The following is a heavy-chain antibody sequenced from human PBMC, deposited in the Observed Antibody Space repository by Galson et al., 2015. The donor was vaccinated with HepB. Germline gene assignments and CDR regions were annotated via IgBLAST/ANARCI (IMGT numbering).Heavy chain of an antibody. CDR2: IYNSGNT. CDR3: ARHLGFCSGGTCSPVFNFDS. J-gene: IGHJ4*02. V-gene: IGHV4-39*01. Sequence: ETLSLTCTVSGGSIRSVGYYWGWIRQPPGKGLEWIGSIYNSGNTYYNPSLKSRITLSVDTSRNQFSLKLSSVTAADTTFCYCARHLGFCSGGTCSPVFNFDSWGRGILVTVSS. D-gene: IGHD2-15*01. CDR1: GGSIRSVGYY.